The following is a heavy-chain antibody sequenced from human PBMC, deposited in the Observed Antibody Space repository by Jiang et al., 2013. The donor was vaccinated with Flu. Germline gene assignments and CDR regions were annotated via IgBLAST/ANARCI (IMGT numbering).Heavy chain of an antibody. Sequence: LLKPSETLSLTCAVYGGSFSGYYWTWIRQPPGKGLEWIGEINHSGSTNYNPSLKSRVTISGDMSKNQFSLKLRSVTAADLAVYYCARLFLCSGSSCIDYYYYGMDVWGQGTTVTVSS. J-gene: IGHJ6*02. CDR2: INHSGST. D-gene: IGHD2-15*01. CDR1: GGSFSGYY. CDR3: ARLFLCSGSSCIDYYYYGMDV. V-gene: IGHV4-34*01.